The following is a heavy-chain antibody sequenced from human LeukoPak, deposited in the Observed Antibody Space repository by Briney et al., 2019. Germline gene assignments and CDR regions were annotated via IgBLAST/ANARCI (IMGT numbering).Heavy chain of an antibody. CDR2: IYYSGST. D-gene: IGHD3-10*01. V-gene: IGHV4-59*01. J-gene: IGHJ5*02. Sequence: SETLSLTCSVSGGFISNYYWSWIRQPPGKGLEWIGYIYYSGSTNYNPSLKSRVTISVDTSKNQFSLKLSSVTAADTAVYYRARDYRRLLRGTKLAERSQSWFDPWGQGTLVTVSS. CDR3: ARDYRRLLRGTKLAERSQSWFDP. CDR1: GGFISNYY.